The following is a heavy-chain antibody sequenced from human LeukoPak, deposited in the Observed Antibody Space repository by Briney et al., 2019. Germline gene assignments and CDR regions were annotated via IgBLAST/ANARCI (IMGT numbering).Heavy chain of an antibody. Sequence: GGSLRLSCAASGFTVSSNYMSWVRKAPGKGLEWVSVIYSGGSTYYADSVKGRFTISRDNSKNTLYLQMNSLRAEDTAVYYCARGSRGYSYDYWGQGTLVTVSS. CDR1: GFTVSSNY. V-gene: IGHV3-53*01. CDR3: ARGSRGYSYDY. D-gene: IGHD5-18*01. J-gene: IGHJ4*02. CDR2: IYSGGST.